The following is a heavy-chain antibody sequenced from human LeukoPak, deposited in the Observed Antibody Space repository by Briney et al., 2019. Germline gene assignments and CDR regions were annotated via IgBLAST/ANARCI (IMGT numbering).Heavy chain of an antibody. Sequence: SETLSLTCTVSGGSIRSGSYYWNWIRQPVGKGLEWIGRMYISGTTNYNPSLKSRVTISVDTSKNQFSLKLSSVTAADTAVYYCARTASGYYLFDYWGQGTLVTVSS. V-gene: IGHV4-61*02. CDR3: ARTASGYYLFDY. J-gene: IGHJ4*02. CDR2: MYISGTT. D-gene: IGHD3-22*01. CDR1: GGSIRSGSYY.